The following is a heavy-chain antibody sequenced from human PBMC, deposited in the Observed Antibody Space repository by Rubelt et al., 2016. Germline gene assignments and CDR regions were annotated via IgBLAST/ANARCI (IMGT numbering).Heavy chain of an antibody. CDR2: INPSGGST. CDR1: GYTFTSYY. J-gene: IGHJ4*02. D-gene: IGHD4-17*01. CDR3: AGAASTVTTLLDLGY. V-gene: IGHV1-46*01. Sequence: VQLVQSGAEVKKPGASVKVSCKASGYTFTSYYMHWVRQAPGQGLEWMGIINPSGGSTSYAQKFQGRVTMTRDTATSAVYMELSSLRSEDTAVYYCAGAASTVTTLLDLGYWGQGTLVTVSS.